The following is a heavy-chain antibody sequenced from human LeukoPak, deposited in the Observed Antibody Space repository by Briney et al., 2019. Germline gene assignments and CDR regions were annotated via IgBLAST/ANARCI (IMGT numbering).Heavy chain of an antibody. V-gene: IGHV3-64D*09. CDR1: GFTLSSYA. D-gene: IGHD6-13*01. CDR3: VGSSSLDY. Sequence: GGSLRLSCSTSGFTLSSYAMHWVRQAPGKGLESVSVISSNGGTTYYADSVKGRFTISRDNSENTLYLQMSSLRGEDTAVYYCVGSSSLDYWGQGTLVTVSS. J-gene: IGHJ4*02. CDR2: ISSNGGTT.